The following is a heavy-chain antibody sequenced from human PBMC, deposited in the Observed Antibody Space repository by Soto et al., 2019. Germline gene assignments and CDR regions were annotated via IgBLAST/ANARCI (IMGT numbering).Heavy chain of an antibody. Sequence: GGSLRLSCAASGFTLSIYGMYWVRQAPGKGLEWVAVISYDGSNKYYADSMKGRFTISRDNSKNTLYLQMNSLRAEDTAVYYCAKEGEASGWYYYGMDVWGQGTTVTVS. V-gene: IGHV3-30*18. J-gene: IGHJ6*02. CDR1: GFTLSIYG. CDR3: AKEGEASGWYYYGMDV. CDR2: ISYDGSNK. D-gene: IGHD6-19*01.